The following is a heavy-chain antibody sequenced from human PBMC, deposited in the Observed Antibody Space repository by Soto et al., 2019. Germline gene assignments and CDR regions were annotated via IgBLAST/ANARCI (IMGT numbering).Heavy chain of an antibody. CDR2: ISAHNGNT. D-gene: IGHD1-1*01. CDR1: GYTFTGNG. CDR3: ARGRYGDY. J-gene: IGHJ4*02. Sequence: QVHLVQSGAEVKKPGPQVKVSCRASGYTFTGNGITWVRQAPGQGLEWMGWISAHNGNTDYAQKLQGRVIVTRDTSTSTAYMELRSLRSDDTAVYYCARGRYGDYWGQGALVTVSS. V-gene: IGHV1-18*01.